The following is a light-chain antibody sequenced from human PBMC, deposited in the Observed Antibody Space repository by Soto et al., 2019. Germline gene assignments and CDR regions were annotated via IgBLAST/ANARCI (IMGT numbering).Light chain of an antibody. Sequence: DIQMTQSPSTLSASVGDRVTITCRASQSISRWLAWYQQKPGKAPKLLIYDAPKLPSGVPPRFIGGGYGTEFTLTITSLQPDDVATYFCQQYNSYSTFGQGTKVDIK. J-gene: IGKJ1*01. V-gene: IGKV1-5*01. CDR2: DAP. CDR3: QQYNSYST. CDR1: QSISRW.